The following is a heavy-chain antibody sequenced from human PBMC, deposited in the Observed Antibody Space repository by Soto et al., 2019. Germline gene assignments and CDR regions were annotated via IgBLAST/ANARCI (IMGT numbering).Heavy chain of an antibody. CDR2: IWYDGSNK. CDR3: ARDFDY. CDR1: GFTFSSYG. V-gene: IGHV3-33*01. J-gene: IGHJ4*02. Sequence: QVQLVESGGGVVQPGRSLRLSCAASGFTFSSYGMHWVRQAPGKGLVWVAVIWYDGSNKYYADSVKGRYTISRDKSKNTLYLQMNSLRAEDTAVYYCARDFDYWGQGTLVTVSS.